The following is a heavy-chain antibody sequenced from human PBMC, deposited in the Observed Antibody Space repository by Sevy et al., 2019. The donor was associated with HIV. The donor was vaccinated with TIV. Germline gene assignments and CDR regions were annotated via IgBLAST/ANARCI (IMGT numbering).Heavy chain of an antibody. CDR1: GFTFSNAW. V-gene: IGHV3-15*01. CDR2: IKSKTDGGTT. CDR3: TTGDKTITAMVQDFDY. J-gene: IGHJ4*02. D-gene: IGHD5-18*01. Sequence: GGSLRLSCAASGFTFSNAWMSWVRQAPGKGLEWVGRIKSKTDGGTTDYAAPVEGRFTISRDDSKNTLYLQMNSLKTEDTAVYYCTTGDKTITAMVQDFDYWGQGTLVTVSS.